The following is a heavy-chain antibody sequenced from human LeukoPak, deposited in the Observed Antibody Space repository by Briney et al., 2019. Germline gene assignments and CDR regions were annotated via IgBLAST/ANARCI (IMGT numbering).Heavy chain of an antibody. CDR1: YGSFSGYY. J-gene: IGHJ6*03. CDR2: INHSGST. V-gene: IGHV4-34*01. D-gene: IGHD2-2*01. CDR3: ARGLGYCSSTSCYSPVYYYYYMDV. Sequence: SETLSLTCAVFYGSFSGYYWSWIRQSPGKGLEWIGEINHSGSTNYNPSLKSRVTISVDTSKNQFSLKLSSVTAADTAVYYCARGLGYCSSTSCYSPVYYYYYMDVWGKGTTVTVSS.